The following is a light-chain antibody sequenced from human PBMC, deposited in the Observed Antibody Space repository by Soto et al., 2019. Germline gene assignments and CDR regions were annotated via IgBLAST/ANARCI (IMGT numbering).Light chain of an antibody. CDR1: SSDIGGYNY. V-gene: IGLV2-14*01. Sequence: QSVLTQPASVSGSPGQSITISCTGTSSDIGGYNYVSWYQQHPGKAPKLMIYEVSNRPSGVSSRFSGSKSGNTASLTISGLQAEDEGDYYCSSYTSSSTWVFGGGTKVTVL. J-gene: IGLJ3*02. CDR3: SSYTSSSTWV. CDR2: EVS.